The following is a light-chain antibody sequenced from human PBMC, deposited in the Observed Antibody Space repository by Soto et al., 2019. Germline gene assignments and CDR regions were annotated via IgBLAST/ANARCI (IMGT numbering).Light chain of an antibody. CDR2: DAS. J-gene: IGKJ4*01. CDR3: QHYNRFSPLT. V-gene: IGKV1-5*01. CDR1: QTISGW. Sequence: DIQMTQSPSTLSASVGDRISITCRASQTISGWLAWYQQKPGKAPNLLIYDASTLQSGVPSRFSGSGSGTQFTLTINSLQPDDFATYYCQHYNRFSPLTFGGGTKVEIK.